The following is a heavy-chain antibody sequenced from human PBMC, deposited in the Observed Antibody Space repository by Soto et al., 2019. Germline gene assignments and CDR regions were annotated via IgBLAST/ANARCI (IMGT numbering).Heavy chain of an antibody. V-gene: IGHV4-34*01. Sequence: QVQLQQWGAGLLKPSETLSLTCAVYGPSFSGHTWSWIRQSPGKGLEWIGEISQSGSTYYNPSLKTRVTISADTSKNQFSLTLNSVTAADTGVFYCARGSGFAVIPGELEDVHYDYWGQGTLVSVSS. CDR3: ARGSGFAVIPGELEDVHYDY. CDR1: GPSFSGHT. J-gene: IGHJ4*02. CDR2: ISQSGST. D-gene: IGHD2-2*01.